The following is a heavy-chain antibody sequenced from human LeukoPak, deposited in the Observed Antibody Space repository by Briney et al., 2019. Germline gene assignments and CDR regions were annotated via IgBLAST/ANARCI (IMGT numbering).Heavy chain of an antibody. D-gene: IGHD3-10*01. J-gene: IGHJ4*02. V-gene: IGHV3-74*01. CDR1: GFIFSSYW. CDR2: IHSDGSST. CDR3: AKCYYGSGPWSNFDY. Sequence: GGSLRLSCAASGFIFSSYWMHWVRHVPGKGLMWISRIHSDGSSTSYADSVKDRFTISRDNAKNTLYLQMNSLRAEDTAVYYCAKCYYGSGPWSNFDYWGQGTLVTVSS.